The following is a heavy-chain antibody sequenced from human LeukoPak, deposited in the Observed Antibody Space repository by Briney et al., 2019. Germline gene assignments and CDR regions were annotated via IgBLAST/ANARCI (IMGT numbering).Heavy chain of an antibody. Sequence: SETLSLTCSVSDGSINDNKYFWGWVRQPPRKGLEWIGSIYYMGHTHYSASFGSRVTMTVDRSKSQSSLRLTSVTAADTAVYFCVREFNWHYGSGDSFYDYFMDVWGKGTAVTVSS. CDR3: VREFNWHYGSGDSFYDYFMDV. CDR2: IYYMGHT. J-gene: IGHJ6*03. D-gene: IGHD3-3*01. CDR1: DGSINDNKYF. V-gene: IGHV4-39*02.